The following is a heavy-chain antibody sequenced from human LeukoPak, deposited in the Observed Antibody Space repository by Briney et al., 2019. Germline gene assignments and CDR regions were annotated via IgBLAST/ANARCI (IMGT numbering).Heavy chain of an antibody. J-gene: IGHJ6*02. D-gene: IGHD2-2*01. CDR3: ARGTCSSTSYYSPYGMDV. Sequence: PGGSLRLSCAASGFTFSSYAMSWVRQAPGKGLEWVSPISSSSSYIYYADSVKGRFTISRDNAKNSLYLQMNSLRAEGTAVYYCARGTCSSTSYYSPYGMDVWGQGTTVTVSS. CDR1: GFTFSSYA. CDR2: ISSSSSYI. V-gene: IGHV3-21*01.